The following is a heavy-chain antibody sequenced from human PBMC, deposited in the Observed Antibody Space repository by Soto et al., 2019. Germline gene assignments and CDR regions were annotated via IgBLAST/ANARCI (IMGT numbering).Heavy chain of an antibody. CDR1: GGTFSSYA. J-gene: IGHJ4*02. CDR3: ARAKYGYSYGYNFDY. Sequence: SVKVSCKASGGTFSSYAISWVRQAPGQGLEWMGGIIPIFGTANYAQKFQGRVTITADESTSTAYMELSSLRSEDTAVYYCARAKYGYSYGYNFDYWGRGTLVTVSS. CDR2: IIPIFGTA. V-gene: IGHV1-69*13. D-gene: IGHD5-18*01.